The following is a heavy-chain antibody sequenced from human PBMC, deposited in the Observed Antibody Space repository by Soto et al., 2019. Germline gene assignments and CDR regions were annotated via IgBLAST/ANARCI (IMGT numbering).Heavy chain of an antibody. CDR2: INAGNGNT. D-gene: IGHD6-6*01. CDR1: GYTFTSYA. J-gene: IGHJ4*02. V-gene: IGHV1-3*01. Sequence: GASVKVSCKASGYTFTSYAMHWVRQAPGQRLEWMGWINAGNGNTKYSQKFQGRVTITRDTSASTAYMELSSLRSEDTAVYYCARGPIAADILVDYWGQGTLVTVSS. CDR3: ARGPIAADILVDY.